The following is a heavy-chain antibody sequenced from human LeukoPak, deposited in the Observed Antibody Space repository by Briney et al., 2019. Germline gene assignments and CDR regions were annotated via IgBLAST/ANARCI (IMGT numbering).Heavy chain of an antibody. CDR3: ARDSALNYYDSSGYPNNWFDP. D-gene: IGHD3-22*01. CDR1: GDSVSINSAA. CDR2: TYYRSKWYN. V-gene: IGHV6-1*01. Sequence: SQTLSLTYALSGDSVSINSAAWNSIRQSPSRGLEWLGSTYYRSKWYNDYEVSVKSRITINPDTPKNQFSLQLDSVTPEDTAVYYCARDSALNYYDSSGYPNNWFDPWGQGTLVTVSS. J-gene: IGHJ5*02.